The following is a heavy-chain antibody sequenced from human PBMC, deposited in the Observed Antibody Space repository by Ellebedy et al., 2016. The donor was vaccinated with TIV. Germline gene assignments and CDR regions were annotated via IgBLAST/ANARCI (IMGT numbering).Heavy chain of an antibody. Sequence: GESLKISCAASGFTFSDYGMHWVRQAPGKGLEWVAVIWYDGSNIYYADSVKGRFTISSDNSKNTLYLQMNSLRAEDTAVYYCAKDSPYDSWSGYTTYYFDYWGQGTLVTVSS. CDR1: GFTFSDYG. J-gene: IGHJ4*02. V-gene: IGHV3-33*06. CDR2: IWYDGSNI. CDR3: AKDSPYDSWSGYTTYYFDY. D-gene: IGHD3-3*01.